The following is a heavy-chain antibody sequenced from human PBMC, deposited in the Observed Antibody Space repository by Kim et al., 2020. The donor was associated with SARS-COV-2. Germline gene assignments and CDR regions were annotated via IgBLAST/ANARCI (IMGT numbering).Heavy chain of an antibody. D-gene: IGHD2-15*01. J-gene: IGHJ4*02. CDR2: ISGSGGST. V-gene: IGHV3-23*01. Sequence: GGSLRLSCAASGFTFRNYAMTWVRQAPGKGLEWVSVISGSGGSTYYADSVKGRFTISRVNSKNTLDLQMNSLRVEDTAVYSCAKGGDIGSVRPYFDYWGQGTLVTVSS. CDR1: GFTFRNYA. CDR3: AKGGDIGSVRPYFDY.